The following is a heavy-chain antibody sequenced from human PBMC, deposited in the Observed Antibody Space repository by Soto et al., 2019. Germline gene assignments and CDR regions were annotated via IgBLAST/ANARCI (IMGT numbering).Heavy chain of an antibody. Sequence: SDTLSLTCAVYGGSFSGYYWSWIRQPPGKGLEWIGEINHSGSTNYNPSLKSRVTISVDTSKNQFSLKLSSVTAADTAVYYCARGPYDFWTGYLTAEYFQHWGQGTLVTVS. CDR1: GGSFSGYY. CDR2: INHSGST. D-gene: IGHD3-3*01. CDR3: ARGPYDFWTGYLTAEYFQH. J-gene: IGHJ1*01. V-gene: IGHV4-34*01.